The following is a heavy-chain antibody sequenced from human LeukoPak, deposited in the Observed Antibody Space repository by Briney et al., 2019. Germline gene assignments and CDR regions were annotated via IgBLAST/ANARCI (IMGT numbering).Heavy chain of an antibody. CDR2: INPNSGNT. J-gene: IGHJ4*02. V-gene: IGHV1-8*02. D-gene: IGHD7-27*01. Sequence: ASVKVSCKASGYTFTGYYMHWVRQAPGQGLEWMGWINPNSGNTGYAQKFQGRVTMTRNTSISTAYMELSSLRSEDTAVYYCARGLDNWGSFDYWGQGTLVTVSS. CDR1: GYTFTGYY. CDR3: ARGLDNWGSFDY.